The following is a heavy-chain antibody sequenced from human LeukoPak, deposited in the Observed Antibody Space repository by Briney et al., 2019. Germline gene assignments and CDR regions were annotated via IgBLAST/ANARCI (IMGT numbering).Heavy chain of an antibody. CDR2: ISAYNGNT. Sequence: ASVKVSCKASGYTFTSHGISWVRQAPGQGLEWMGWISAYNGNTNYAQKLQGRVTLTTDKSTTTAYMELRSLRSDDTAVYYCARDTYFDTTPLDYWGQGTLVTVSS. V-gene: IGHV1-18*01. CDR3: ARDTYFDTTPLDY. D-gene: IGHD3-22*01. J-gene: IGHJ4*02. CDR1: GYTFTSHG.